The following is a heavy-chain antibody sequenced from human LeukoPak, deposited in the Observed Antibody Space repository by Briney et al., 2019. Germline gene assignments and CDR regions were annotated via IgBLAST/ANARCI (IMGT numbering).Heavy chain of an antibody. D-gene: IGHD6-13*01. CDR2: IYTSGST. J-gene: IGHJ6*04. CDR3: ARDAAAGPFMDV. Sequence: PSETLSLTCTVSGGSISSGSYYWSWIRQPAGKGLEWIGRIYTSGSTNYNPSLKSRVTISVDTSKNQFSLKLSSVTAADTAVYYCARDAAAGPFMDVWGKGTTVTVSS. V-gene: IGHV4-61*02. CDR1: GGSISSGSYY.